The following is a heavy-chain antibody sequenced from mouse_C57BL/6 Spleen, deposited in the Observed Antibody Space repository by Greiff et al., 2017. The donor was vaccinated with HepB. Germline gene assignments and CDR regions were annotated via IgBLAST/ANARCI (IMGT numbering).Heavy chain of an antibody. J-gene: IGHJ1*03. CDR1: GYTFTSYW. D-gene: IGHD1-1*01. CDR2: IDPSDSYT. CDR3: ARYGGTGPRGFDV. Sequence: QVQLQQPGAELVMPGASVKLSCKASGYTFTSYWMHWVKQRPGQGLEWIGEIDPSDSYTNYNQKFKGKSTLTVDKSSSTAYMQLSSLTSEDSAVYYCARYGGTGPRGFDVWGTGTTVTVSS. V-gene: IGHV1-69*01.